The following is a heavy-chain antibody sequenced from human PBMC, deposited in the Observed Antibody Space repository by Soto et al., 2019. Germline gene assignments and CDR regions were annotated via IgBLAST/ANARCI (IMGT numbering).Heavy chain of an antibody. Sequence: GASVKVSCKASGGTFSSYAISWVRQAPGQGLEWMGGIIPIFGTANYAQKFQGRVTITADGSTSTAYMELSSLRSEDTAVYYCASWTTPSITIFGVVTMAPLNYYYYGMDVWGQGTTVTVSS. V-gene: IGHV1-69*13. J-gene: IGHJ6*02. CDR3: ASWTTPSITIFGVVTMAPLNYYYYGMDV. CDR2: IIPIFGTA. CDR1: GGTFSSYA. D-gene: IGHD3-3*01.